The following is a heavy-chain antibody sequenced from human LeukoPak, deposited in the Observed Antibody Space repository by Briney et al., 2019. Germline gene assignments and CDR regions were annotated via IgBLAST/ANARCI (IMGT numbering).Heavy chain of an antibody. D-gene: IGHD6-19*01. CDR3: ARVTAGFFDY. V-gene: IGHV3-48*02. CDR2: ISSSSSTI. CDR1: GFSFSSYE. Sequence: GGSLRLSCAASGFSFSSYEMNWVRQAPGKGLEWVSYISSSSSTIYYADSVKGRFTISRDNAKKSLYLQMNSLRDEDTAVYYCARVTAGFFDYWGQGTLATVSS. J-gene: IGHJ4*02.